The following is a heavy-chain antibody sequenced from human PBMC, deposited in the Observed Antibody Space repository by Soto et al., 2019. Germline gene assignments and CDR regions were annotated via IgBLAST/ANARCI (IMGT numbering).Heavy chain of an antibody. J-gene: IGHJ4*02. D-gene: IGHD4-17*01. CDR2: IYWDDDK. Sequence: QITLKESGPPLVKPTQTLTLTCTFSGFSLSTSGVGVGWIRQPPGKALEWLALIYWDDDKRYSPSLKSRLTITKDTSKNQLVLTMTNIDRVDTATYYCAYSNDVVYGDSAFYWGQGTLVTVSS. CDR3: AYSNDVVYGDSAFY. CDR1: GFSLSTSGVG. V-gene: IGHV2-5*02.